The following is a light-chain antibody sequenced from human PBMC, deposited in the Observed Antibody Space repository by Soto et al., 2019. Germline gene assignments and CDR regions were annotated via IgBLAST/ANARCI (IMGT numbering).Light chain of an antibody. V-gene: IGKV3-11*01. CDR2: EAS. J-gene: IGKJ1*01. CDR3: QQRSDWPWT. CDR1: QSVSSN. Sequence: EIVLTQSPGTLSLSPGERATLSCRASQSVSSNLAWYQQKPGQAPRLLMYEASNRATGIPARFSGGGSGTDFTLTISSLEPEDFAVYYGQQRSDWPWTFGQGTKVDIK.